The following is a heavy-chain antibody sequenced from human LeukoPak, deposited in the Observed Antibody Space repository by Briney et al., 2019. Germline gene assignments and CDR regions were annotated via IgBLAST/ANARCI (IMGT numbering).Heavy chain of an antibody. J-gene: IGHJ4*02. CDR3: ARDRYSGSYYVNGLFDY. D-gene: IGHD1-26*01. CDR2: ISSSGSTI. V-gene: IGHV3-11*01. CDR1: GFTFSDYY. Sequence: GGSLRLSCAASGFTFSDYYMSWIRQAPGKGLEWVSYISSSGSTIYYADSVKGRFTISRDNAKNSLYLQMNSLRAEDTAVYYCARDRYSGSYYVNGLFDYWGQGTLVTVSS.